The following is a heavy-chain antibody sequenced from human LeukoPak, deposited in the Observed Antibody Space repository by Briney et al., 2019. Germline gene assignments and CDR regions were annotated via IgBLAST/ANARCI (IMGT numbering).Heavy chain of an antibody. CDR3: ARYGDARGLDY. CDR1: GGSISSYC. CDR2: IYYSGST. D-gene: IGHD4-17*01. J-gene: IGHJ4*02. V-gene: IGHV4-59*01. Sequence: SETLSLTCSVSGGSISSYCWSWIRQPPGKGLEWIGYIYYSGSTNYNPSLKSRVTISVDTSKNQFSLKLSSVTAADTAVYYCARYGDARGLDYWGQGTLVTVSS.